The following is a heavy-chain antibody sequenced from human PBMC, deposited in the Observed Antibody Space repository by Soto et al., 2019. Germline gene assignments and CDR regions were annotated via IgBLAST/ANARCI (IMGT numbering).Heavy chain of an antibody. CDR2: ISYDGTNK. D-gene: IGHD6-19*01. CDR3: ARDRDQLAGTLDY. V-gene: IGHV3-30-3*01. J-gene: IGHJ4*02. CDR1: GFSFSISP. Sequence: LRLSCAASGFSFSISPMHWVRQAPGKGPEWVALISYDGTNKFYADSVKGRFTISRDNSKSTLYLQVDSLRPEDAAVYYCARDRDQLAGTLDYWGQGTLVTVSS.